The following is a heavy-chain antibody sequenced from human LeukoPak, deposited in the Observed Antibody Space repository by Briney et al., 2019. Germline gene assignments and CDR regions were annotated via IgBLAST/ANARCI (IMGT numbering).Heavy chain of an antibody. CDR2: IYYSGST. J-gene: IGHJ6*03. Sequence: SETLSLTCTVSGGSISSYYWSWIRQPPGKGLEWIGYIYYSGSTNYNPSLKSRVTISVDTSKNQFSLKLSSVTAADTAVYYCASFGVPAALDYYYMDVWGKGTAVTVSS. V-gene: IGHV4-59*01. CDR1: GGSISSYY. CDR3: ASFGVPAALDYYYMDV. D-gene: IGHD2-2*01.